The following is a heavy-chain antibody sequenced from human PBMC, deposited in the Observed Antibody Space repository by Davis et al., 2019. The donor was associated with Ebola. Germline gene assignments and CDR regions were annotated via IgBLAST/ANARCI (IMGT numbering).Heavy chain of an antibody. CDR1: GFNFRSYG. J-gene: IGHJ4*02. CDR2: IWYDGSRK. D-gene: IGHD2-15*01. CDR3: VSAGWDH. Sequence: GESLKISCAASGFNFRSYGMHWVRQAPDKGLEWVAVIWYDGSRKYYGDSVKGRFTISRDNSNNLLYLQLNTLRDEDTAVYFCVSAGWDHWGQGTLVTVSS. V-gene: IGHV3-33*01.